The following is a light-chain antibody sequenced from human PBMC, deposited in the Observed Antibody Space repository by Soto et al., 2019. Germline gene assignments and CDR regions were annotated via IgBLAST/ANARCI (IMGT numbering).Light chain of an antibody. J-gene: IGKJ3*01. CDR1: QSISNY. CDR3: QHSYSTPFT. Sequence: DLQMTQSPSSITAFVGDRVISTCRASQSISNYINWYQQKPGKAPKLLIYAASSLRSGVPSRFSGSGSGTDFTLTISTLQPEDFASYYCQHSYSTPFTFGPGTKVDIK. CDR2: AAS. V-gene: IGKV1-39*01.